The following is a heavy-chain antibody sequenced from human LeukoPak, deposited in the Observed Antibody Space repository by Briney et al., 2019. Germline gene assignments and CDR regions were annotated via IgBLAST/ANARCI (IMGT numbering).Heavy chain of an antibody. J-gene: IGHJ3*02. D-gene: IGHD3-22*01. V-gene: IGHV4-61*01. CDR3: AREDRKYYYDSSGIDI. CDR2: IYYSGST. Sequence: SETLSLTCTVSGGSINSGSYFWGWIRQPPGKGLEWIGYIYYSGSTNYNPSLKSRVTISVDTSKNQFSLRLSSVTAADTAVYYCAREDRKYYYDSSGIDIWGQGTMVTVSS. CDR1: GGSINSGSYF.